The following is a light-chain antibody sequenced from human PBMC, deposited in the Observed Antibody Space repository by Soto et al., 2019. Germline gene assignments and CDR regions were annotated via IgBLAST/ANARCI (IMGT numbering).Light chain of an antibody. CDR1: QSVGNN. CDR2: GAS. CDR3: EHYNNWPEYT. J-gene: IGKJ2*01. V-gene: IGKV3-15*01. Sequence: VVMTQSPGTLSVSPGEGVTLSCRASQSVGNNLAWYQQKPGQAPRLLIFGASTRVTAIPARFSGSGSGTEFTLATTSLQSEDVAVYYCEHYNNWPEYTFGQGTKLEIK.